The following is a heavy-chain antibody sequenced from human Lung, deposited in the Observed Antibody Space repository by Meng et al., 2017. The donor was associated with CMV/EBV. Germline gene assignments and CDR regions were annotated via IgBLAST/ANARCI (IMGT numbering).Heavy chain of an antibody. CDR1: GFTFRSHA. Sequence: SXAASGFTFRSHAIHWVRQAPGKGLEWVAFISYDGSNKYYPDSVKGRFTISRDNSKYTLYLQMNSLRPEDTAIYYCARGGMGHEYHFDYWGQGTXVTVSS. CDR3: ARGGMGHEYHFDY. J-gene: IGHJ4*02. D-gene: IGHD2-2*01. V-gene: IGHV3-30-3*01. CDR2: ISYDGSNK.